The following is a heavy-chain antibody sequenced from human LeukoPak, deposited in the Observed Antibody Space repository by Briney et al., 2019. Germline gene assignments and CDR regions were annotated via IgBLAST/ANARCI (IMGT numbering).Heavy chain of an antibody. CDR1: GFTFSSYA. V-gene: IGHV3-30-3*01. CDR3: ARDYGQHQEYYYYYYGMDV. J-gene: IGHJ6*02. CDR2: ISYDGSNK. Sequence: GRSLRLSCAASGFTFSSYAMHWVRQAPGKGLEWVAVISYDGSNKYYADSVKGRFTISRDNSKNTLYLQMNSLRAEDTAVYYCARDYGQHQEYYYYYYGMDVWGQGTTVTVSS. D-gene: IGHD2-2*01.